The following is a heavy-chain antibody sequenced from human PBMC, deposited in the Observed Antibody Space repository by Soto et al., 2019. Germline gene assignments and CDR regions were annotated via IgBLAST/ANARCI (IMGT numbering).Heavy chain of an antibody. J-gene: IGHJ6*02. V-gene: IGHV3-53*01. CDR1: GVTVSSTY. Sequence: GGSLRLSCNASGVTVSSTYMSWVRQAQGMGLEWVAVIESGGSTHYADSVKGRFTISRDIPKNMIYLQLHTLRAEDTAVYYCAKDLGPLRLLNYYFYGLDVWGQGTTVTVSS. CDR3: AKDLGPLRLLNYYFYGLDV. D-gene: IGHD2-15*01. CDR2: IESGGST.